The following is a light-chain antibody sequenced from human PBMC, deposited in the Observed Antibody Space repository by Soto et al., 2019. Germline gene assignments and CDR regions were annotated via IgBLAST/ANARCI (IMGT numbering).Light chain of an antibody. CDR2: DAS. CDR3: QQFYDLPIT. J-gene: IGKJ5*01. Sequence: DIQMTQSPSALSASVGDRVTITCQASQDIGDVLNWYQQQPGKAPKVLIYDASKLQTGVPSRFSGRGSGKDFTFTISSLQPDDSGTYYCQQFYDLPITFGQGTRLEIK. CDR1: QDIGDV. V-gene: IGKV1-33*01.